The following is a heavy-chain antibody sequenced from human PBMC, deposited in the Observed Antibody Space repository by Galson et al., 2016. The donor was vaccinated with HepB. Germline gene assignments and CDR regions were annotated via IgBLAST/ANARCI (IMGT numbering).Heavy chain of an antibody. CDR1: GGSISSTTNW. J-gene: IGHJ3*02. V-gene: IGHV4-4*02. D-gene: IGHD2-8*02. CDR2: IYHSGDT. CDR3: ARDCTGGTCKFAGYDAFDI. Sequence: SETLSLTCTVSGGSISSTTNWWSWVRQSPGQGLEWFGVIYHSGDTNNNPSLETRATISVDTSRNQFSLSLSSVTAADTAVYYCARDCTGGTCKFAGYDAFDIWGQGTTVTVSS.